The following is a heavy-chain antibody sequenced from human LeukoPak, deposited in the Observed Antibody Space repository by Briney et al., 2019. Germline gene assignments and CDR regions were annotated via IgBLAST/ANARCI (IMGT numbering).Heavy chain of an antibody. CDR3: ARKSASGNYPLDY. CDR1: GLNFGSYS. V-gene: IGHV3-23*01. Sequence: GGSLRRSCAASGLNFGSYSRTWVRQAPGKGLEWVSVISADSATTFYADSVKGRFTISRDNAKNTVFLQMSSLRAEDTALYYCARKSASGNYPLDYWGQGTLVTVSS. J-gene: IGHJ4*02. CDR2: ISADSATT. D-gene: IGHD3-10*01.